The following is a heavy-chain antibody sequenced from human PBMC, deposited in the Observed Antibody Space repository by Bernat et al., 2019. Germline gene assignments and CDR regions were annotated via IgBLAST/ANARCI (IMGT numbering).Heavy chain of an antibody. V-gene: IGHV3-20*04. J-gene: IGHJ4*02. CDR2: INWNGGST. CDR1: GFTFDDYG. CDR3: ARRLLYSSSWYFDY. D-gene: IGHD6-13*01. Sequence: EVQLVESGGGVVRPGGSPRLSCAASGFTFDDYGMSWVRQAPGKGLEWVSGINWNGGSTGYADSVKGRFTISRDNAKNSLYLQMNSLRAEDTAFYYCARRLLYSSSWYFDYWGQGTLVTVSS.